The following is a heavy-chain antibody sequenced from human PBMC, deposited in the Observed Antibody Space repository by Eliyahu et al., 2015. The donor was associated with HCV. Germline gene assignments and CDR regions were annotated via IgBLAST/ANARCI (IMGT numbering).Heavy chain of an antibody. J-gene: IGHJ1*01. V-gene: IGHV4-34*02. Sequence: QVQLQQWGAGLLKPSETLSLTCAVYGGSFSDYYWSWIRQPPGKGLEWIGEIDHRGSTNYNPSLQSRVTISVDTSNNQFSLKLSSVTAADTALYYCAYCTGGSCYSGYFQHWGQGTLVTVSS. CDR2: IDHRGST. D-gene: IGHD2-15*01. CDR3: AYCTGGSCYSGYFQH. CDR1: GGSFSDYY.